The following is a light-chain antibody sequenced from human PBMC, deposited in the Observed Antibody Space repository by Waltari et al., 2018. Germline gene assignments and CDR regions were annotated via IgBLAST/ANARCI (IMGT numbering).Light chain of an antibody. CDR2: EVG. J-gene: IGLJ3*02. V-gene: IGLV2-23*02. CDR1: SSDVGDYNL. CDR3: CSYAGSSTWV. Sequence: QSALTQPASVSGSPGQSITISCTGTSSDVGDYNLVSWYQQHPGKAPKFIIYEVGKRPSGVSNRFSGSKSGNTASLTVSGLQAEDDADYYCCSYAGSSTWVFGGGTKLTVL.